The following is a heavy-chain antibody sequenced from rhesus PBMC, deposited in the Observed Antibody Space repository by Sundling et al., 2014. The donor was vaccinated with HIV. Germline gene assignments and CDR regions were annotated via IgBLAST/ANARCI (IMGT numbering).Heavy chain of an antibody. CDR2: IIPLVGIT. V-gene: IGHV1-198*02. J-gene: IGHJ4*01. CDR3: ARAMRDSSGWRIIDY. CDR1: GFTFGSSA. D-gene: IGHD6-31*01. Sequence: QVQLLQSGAEVKKPGASVKVSCKASGFTFGSSAINWVRQAPGQGLEWMGVIIPLVGITNYAEKFQARVTITADTSTSTAYMDLSSLTSEDTAVYYCARAMRDSSGWRIIDYWGRGVLVTVSS.